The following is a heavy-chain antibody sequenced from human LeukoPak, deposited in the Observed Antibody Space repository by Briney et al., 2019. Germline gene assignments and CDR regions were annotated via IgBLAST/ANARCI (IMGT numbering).Heavy chain of an antibody. Sequence: ASVKVSCKVSGYTLTELSMHWVRQAPGKGLEWMGGFDPEDGETIYAQKFQGRVTMTEDTSTDTAYMEPSSLRSEDTAVYYCATLNTMADAFDIWGQGTMVTVSS. D-gene: IGHD3-10*01. CDR3: ATLNTMADAFDI. CDR1: GYTLTELS. J-gene: IGHJ3*02. V-gene: IGHV1-24*01. CDR2: FDPEDGET.